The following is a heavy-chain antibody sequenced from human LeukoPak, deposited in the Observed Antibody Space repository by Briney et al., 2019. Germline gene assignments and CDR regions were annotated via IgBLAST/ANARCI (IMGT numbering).Heavy chain of an antibody. V-gene: IGHV1-46*01. J-gene: IGHJ4*02. CDR3: VRSMGPDWGEDY. CDR1: GYTFTSYY. CDR2: INPSGGST. D-gene: IGHD7-27*01. Sequence: ASVKVSCKASGYTFTSYYMHWVRQAPGQGLEWMGIINPSGGSTSYAQKFQGRITMTRDTSTSTVYMELSSLRSEDTAVYYCVRSMGPDWGEDYWGQGTLVTVSS.